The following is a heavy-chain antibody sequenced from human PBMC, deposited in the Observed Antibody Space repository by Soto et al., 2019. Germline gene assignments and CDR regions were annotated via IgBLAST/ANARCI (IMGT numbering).Heavy chain of an antibody. D-gene: IGHD5-12*01. CDR3: AGRTVATSWNLDI. V-gene: IGHV3-23*01. Sequence: LESGGGLVQPGGSLRLSCQASGFIFTKNAVAWVRQAPGKGLEWLSGISGTAGRTYYADSVKGRSIIPRDTSKNTGYLQMNSLRAEDTAIYYCAGRTVATSWNLDIWGQGTTVTVSS. J-gene: IGHJ3*02. CDR1: GFIFTKNA. CDR2: ISGTAGRT.